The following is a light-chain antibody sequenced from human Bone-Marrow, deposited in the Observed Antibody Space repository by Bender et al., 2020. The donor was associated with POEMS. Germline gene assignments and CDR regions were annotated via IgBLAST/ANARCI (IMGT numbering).Light chain of an antibody. J-gene: IGLJ2*01. CDR1: SSDVGAYYS. V-gene: IGLV2-11*01. CDR3: CSYAGTFVV. CDR2: DVT. Sequence: QSALTQPRSVSGSPNQSVTISCTGSSSDVGAYYSVYWYQQHPGKAPKLMIYDVTQRPSRVPDRFSGSKSGNTDSLTISGLQAEDEADYYCCSYAGTFVVFGGGTKVTVL.